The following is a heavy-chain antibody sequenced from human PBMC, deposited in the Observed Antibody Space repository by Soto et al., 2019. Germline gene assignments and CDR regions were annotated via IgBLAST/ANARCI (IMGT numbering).Heavy chain of an antibody. CDR2: INVDGSTT. CDR3: ARAGYSSGWYEWFDS. V-gene: IGHV3-74*01. Sequence: GVSLRLSCAASEFTFSRSWMHWVRQVPGQGLLWLSRINVDGSTTTYADYLKGRCTISRDNAKNTMYLQMNNLRAEDTAVYYCARAGYSSGWYEWFDSWGQGT. J-gene: IGHJ5*01. D-gene: IGHD6-19*01. CDR1: EFTFSRSW.